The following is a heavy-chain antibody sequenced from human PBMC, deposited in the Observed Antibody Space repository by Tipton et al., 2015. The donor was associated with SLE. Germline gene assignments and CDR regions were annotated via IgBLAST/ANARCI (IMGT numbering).Heavy chain of an antibody. V-gene: IGHV4-59*12. CDR3: ARDGKTGGYYYYYMDV. CDR1: GGSLSVFF. J-gene: IGHJ6*03. Sequence: TLSLTCSVSGGSLSVFFWCWIRQAPGKGPEWSGNMDDRGDTNHNPSLKSRLTKSIDTSKNQFSLRLTSVTAADTAVYYCARDGKTGGYYYYYMDVWGKGTTVTVSS. CDR2: MDDRGDT. D-gene: IGHD7-27*01.